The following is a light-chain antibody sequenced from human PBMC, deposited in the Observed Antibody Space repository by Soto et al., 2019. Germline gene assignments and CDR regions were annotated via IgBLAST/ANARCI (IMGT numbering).Light chain of an antibody. Sequence: DIVLTQSPDSLAVSLGERATINCMSTQSVLFSSNSKNYLAWYQQKPGQPPKLLIYWASTRESGVPDRFSGGGSGTDFTLTISSLQAEDVAVYYCQQYYITPYTFGQGTKLEIK. J-gene: IGKJ2*01. CDR1: QSVLFSSNSKNY. CDR2: WAS. CDR3: QQYYITPYT. V-gene: IGKV4-1*01.